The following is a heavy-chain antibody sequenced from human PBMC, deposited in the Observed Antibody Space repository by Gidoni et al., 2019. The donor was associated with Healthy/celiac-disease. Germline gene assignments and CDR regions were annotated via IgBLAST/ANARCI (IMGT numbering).Heavy chain of an antibody. J-gene: IGHJ4*02. D-gene: IGHD6-6*01. CDR1: GFTFSRYA. V-gene: IGHV3-23*04. Sequence: EVQLVESGGGLVQPGGSLRLSCAASGFTFSRYAMSWVRQAPGKGLEWVSAISGSGGSTYYADSVKGRFTISRDNSKNTLYLQMNSLRAEDTAVYYCAKELEYSSSFGKVWDYWGQGTLVTVSS. CDR2: ISGSGGST. CDR3: AKELEYSSSFGKVWDY.